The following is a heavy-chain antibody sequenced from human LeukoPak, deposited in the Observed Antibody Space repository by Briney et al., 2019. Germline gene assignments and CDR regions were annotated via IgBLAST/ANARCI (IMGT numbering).Heavy chain of an antibody. CDR2: INSDGSST. V-gene: IGHV3-74*01. D-gene: IGHD1-26*01. CDR1: GFTFSSYW. Sequence: PGGSLRLSCAASGFTFSSYWMHWVRQAPGKGLVWVSRINSDGSSTSYADSVKGRFTISRDNAKNTLYLQMNSLRAEDTAVYYCVRDFMAMGGTTAYLHYWGQGTLVTVSS. J-gene: IGHJ1*01. CDR3: VRDFMAMGGTTAYLHY.